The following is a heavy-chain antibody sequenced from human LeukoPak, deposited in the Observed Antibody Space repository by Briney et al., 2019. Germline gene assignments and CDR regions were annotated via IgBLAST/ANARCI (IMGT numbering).Heavy chain of an antibody. CDR3: AKNPSNGLSPYYFDY. CDR1: GFTLSSYA. Sequence: HAGGSLRLSCAVSGFTLSSYAMSWVRQAPGKGLEWVSGISASGGSTYYADSVKGRFTISRDNSKNTLYLQMNSLRAEDTAVYYCAKNPSNGLSPYYFDYWGQGALVTAYS. V-gene: IGHV3-23*01. J-gene: IGHJ4*02. D-gene: IGHD2-8*01. CDR2: ISASGGST.